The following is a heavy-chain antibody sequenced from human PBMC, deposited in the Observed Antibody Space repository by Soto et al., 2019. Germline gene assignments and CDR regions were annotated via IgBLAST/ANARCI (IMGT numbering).Heavy chain of an antibody. D-gene: IGHD6-6*01. CDR3: ARGGYSSWSVGMDV. CDR1: GYTFTSYD. CDR2: MNPNSGNT. V-gene: IGHV1-8*01. Sequence: ASVKVSCKASGYTFTSYDINWVRQATGQGLEWMGWMNPNSGNTGYAQKFQGRVTMTRNTSISTAYMELSSLRSEDTAVYYCARGGYSSWSVGMDVWGQGTTVTVSS. J-gene: IGHJ6*02.